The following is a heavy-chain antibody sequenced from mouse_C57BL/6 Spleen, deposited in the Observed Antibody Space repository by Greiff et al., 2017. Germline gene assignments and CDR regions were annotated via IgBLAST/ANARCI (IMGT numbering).Heavy chain of an antibody. Sequence: EVQLQQSGPELVKPGASVKMSCKASGYTFTDYNMHWVKQSHGKSLEWIGYINPNNGGTSYNQKFKGKATLTVNKSSSTAYMELRSLTSEDSADYYCAYDYDDVTWLAYWGQGTLVTVSA. CDR3: AYDYDDVTWLAY. CDR1: GYTFTDYN. CDR2: INPNNGGT. D-gene: IGHD2-4*01. J-gene: IGHJ3*01. V-gene: IGHV1-22*01.